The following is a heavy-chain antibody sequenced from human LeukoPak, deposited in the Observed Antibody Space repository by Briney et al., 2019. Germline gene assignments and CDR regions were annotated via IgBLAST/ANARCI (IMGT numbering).Heavy chain of an antibody. J-gene: IGHJ5*02. Sequence: TGGSLRLSCAASGFTFSSYAMSWVRQAPGKGLEWVSAISGSGGSTYYADSVKGRFTISRDNSKNTLYLQMNSLRAEDTAVYYCAKDGDFWSGPNNITWFDPWGQGTLVTVSS. CDR3: AKDGDFWSGPNNITWFDP. V-gene: IGHV3-23*01. CDR1: GFTFSSYA. CDR2: ISGSGGST. D-gene: IGHD3-3*01.